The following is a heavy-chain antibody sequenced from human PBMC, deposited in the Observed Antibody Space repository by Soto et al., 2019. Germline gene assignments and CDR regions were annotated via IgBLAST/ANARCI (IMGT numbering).Heavy chain of an antibody. CDR1: GYTFTGYY. CDR2: INPNSGGT. J-gene: IGHJ6*02. D-gene: IGHD6-13*01. CDR3: ARDRKTAAGYYYYGMDV. V-gene: IGHV1-2*04. Sequence: ASVKVSCKASGYTFTGYYMHWVRQAPGQGLEWMGWINPNSGGTNYAQKFQGWVTMTRDTSISTAYMELSRLRSDDTAVYYCARDRKTAAGYYYYGMDVCGQGTTVTVSS.